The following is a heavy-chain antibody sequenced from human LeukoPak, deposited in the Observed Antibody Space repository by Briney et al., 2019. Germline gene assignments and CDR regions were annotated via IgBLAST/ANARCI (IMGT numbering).Heavy chain of an antibody. D-gene: IGHD2-2*01. J-gene: IGHJ3*02. CDR3: ARGLGVPAALNAFDI. CDR2: IYYSGST. V-gene: IGHV4-59*08. CDR1: GGSISSYY. Sequence: PSETLSLTCTVSGGSISSYYWSWIRQPPGKGLEWIGYIYYSGSTNYNPSLKSRVTISVDTSKNQFPLKLSSVTAADTAVYYCARGLGVPAALNAFDIWGQGTMVTVSS.